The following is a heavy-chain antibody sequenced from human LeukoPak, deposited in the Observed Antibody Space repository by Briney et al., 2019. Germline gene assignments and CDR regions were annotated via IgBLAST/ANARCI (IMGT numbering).Heavy chain of an antibody. Sequence: ASVKVSCKASGYTFTSYGISWVRQAPGQGLEWMGWISAYNGNTNYARELQSRVTMTTDTYTSTAYMDLRSLRSDDTAVYYCARVQMYSGRWYNYYYMDVWGKGTTVTISS. CDR2: ISAYNGNT. J-gene: IGHJ6*03. CDR1: GYTFTSYG. CDR3: ARVQMYSGRWYNYYYMDV. D-gene: IGHD6-13*01. V-gene: IGHV1-18*01.